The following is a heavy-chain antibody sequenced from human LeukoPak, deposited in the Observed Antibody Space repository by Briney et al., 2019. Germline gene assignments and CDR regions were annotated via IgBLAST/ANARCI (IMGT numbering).Heavy chain of an antibody. CDR3: AREDDSSGYYSNWFDP. CDR2: ISGNNDNP. CDR1: GYTFSKFG. D-gene: IGHD3-22*01. J-gene: IGHJ5*02. Sequence: AAVKVSCKASGYTFSKFGIAWVRQAPGQGLEWMGWISGNNDNPQSAQDLQGRVTVTTDRSTSTAYMELRSLRHDDTAVYYCAREDDSSGYYSNWFDPWGQGTLVTVSS. V-gene: IGHV1-18*01.